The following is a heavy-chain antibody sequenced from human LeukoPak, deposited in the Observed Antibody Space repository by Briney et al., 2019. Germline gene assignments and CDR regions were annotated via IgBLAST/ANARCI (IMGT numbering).Heavy chain of an antibody. D-gene: IGHD3-9*01. CDR2: IYYSGST. J-gene: IGHJ4*02. CDR1: GGSKSSSSYY. V-gene: IGHV4-39*01. Sequence: SETLALTCTVSGGSKSSSSYYWGWIRQPPGKGLEWIESIYYSGSTYYNPSLKSRVTISVDTSKNQFSLKLSSVTAADTAVYYCARHLYDILTGYTFDYWGQGTLVTVSS. CDR3: ARHLYDILTGYTFDY.